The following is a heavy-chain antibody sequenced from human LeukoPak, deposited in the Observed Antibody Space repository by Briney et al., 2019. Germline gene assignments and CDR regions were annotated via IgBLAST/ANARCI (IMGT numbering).Heavy chain of an antibody. D-gene: IGHD1-26*01. CDR3: TRELSGSSYFDY. CDR2: ISNNGGSR. CDR1: GFTFSSYW. J-gene: IGHJ4*02. V-gene: IGHV3-74*01. Sequence: GGSLRLSCAASGFTFSSYWMHWVRQVPGKGLVWVSRISNNGGSRTYADSVEGRFTISRDNAQNTLYLQMNSLRADDTAVYYCTRELSGSSYFDYWGQGTLVTVSS.